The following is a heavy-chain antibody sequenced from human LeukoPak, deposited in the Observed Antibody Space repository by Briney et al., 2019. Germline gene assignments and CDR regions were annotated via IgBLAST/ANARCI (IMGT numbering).Heavy chain of an antibody. D-gene: IGHD3-16*01. J-gene: IGHJ4*02. CDR3: AALFTMITFGGVIDY. CDR2: IRYDGSNK. Sequence: GGSLRLSCAASGFTFSSYWMSWVRQAPGKGLEWVAFIRYDGSNKYYADSVKGRFTISRDNSKNTLYLQMNSLRAEDTAVYYCAALFTMITFGGVIDYWGQGTLVTVSS. CDR1: GFTFSSYW. V-gene: IGHV3-30*02.